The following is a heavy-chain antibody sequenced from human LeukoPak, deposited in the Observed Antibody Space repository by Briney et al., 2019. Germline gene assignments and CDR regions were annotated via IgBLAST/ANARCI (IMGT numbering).Heavy chain of an antibody. D-gene: IGHD3-22*01. CDR1: GFTFSSYS. Sequence: GGSLRLSCAASGFTFSSYSMNWVRQAPGKGLEWVSSISSSSSYISYADSMKGRFTISRDNAKNSLYLQMNSLRAEDTAVYYCAREDDYDHWFDPWGQGTLVTVSS. V-gene: IGHV3-21*01. J-gene: IGHJ5*02. CDR2: ISSSSSYI. CDR3: AREDDYDHWFDP.